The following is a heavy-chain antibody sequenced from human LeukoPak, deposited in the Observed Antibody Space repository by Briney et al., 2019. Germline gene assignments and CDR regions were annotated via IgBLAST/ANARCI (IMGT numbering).Heavy chain of an antibody. CDR3: AKVRSGYSYGYYHYYFDY. CDR1: GFTFDDYA. CDR2: ISWNSGSI. V-gene: IGHV3-9*01. Sequence: PGGSLRLSCAASGFTFDDYAMHWVRQAPGKGLEWVSGISWNSGSIGYADSVKGRFTISRDNAKNSLYLQMNSLRAEDTALYYCAKVRSGYSYGYYHYYFDYWGQGTLVTVSS. J-gene: IGHJ4*02. D-gene: IGHD5-18*01.